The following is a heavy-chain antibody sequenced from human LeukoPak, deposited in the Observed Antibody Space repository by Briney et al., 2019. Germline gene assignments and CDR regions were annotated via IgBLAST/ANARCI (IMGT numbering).Heavy chain of an antibody. J-gene: IGHJ4*02. CDR3: ARDRYCVSTNCPYDC. CDR2: ISSSSCYI. CDR1: GFTFSSYS. D-gene: IGHD2-2*01. Sequence: GGSLRLSCAASGFTFSSYSMNWVRQAPGKGLEWVSSISSSSCYIYYADSVKGRFTISRDNAKNSLYLQMNSLRAEDTAVYYCARDRYCVSTNCPYDCWGQGTLVTVSS. V-gene: IGHV3-21*04.